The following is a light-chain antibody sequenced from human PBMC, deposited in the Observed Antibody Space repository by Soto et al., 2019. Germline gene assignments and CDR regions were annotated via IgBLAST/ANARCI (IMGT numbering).Light chain of an antibody. CDR2: EVT. CDR1: SSDVGGYKY. V-gene: IGLV2-8*01. CDR3: CSLTTSHTYV. J-gene: IGLJ1*01. Sequence: QSVLTQPPSASGSPGQSVTISCTGTSSDVGGYKYVSWYQHHPGKAPKVVIYEVTKRPSGVPDRFSGSQSGNTASLTVSGLQADDEADYYCCSLTTSHTYVFGSGTKV.